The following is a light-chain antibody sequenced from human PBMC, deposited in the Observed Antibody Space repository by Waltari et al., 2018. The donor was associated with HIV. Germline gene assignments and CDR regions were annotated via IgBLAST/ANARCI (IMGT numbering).Light chain of an antibody. Sequence: DIVMTQTPLSLPVTPGEPASISCRSSQSLLDSDDGNTYLDWYLQKPGQFPPPLIYTLFYRASWVPDRFSGSGSGNDFTLKIRRVEAEDVGVYYCMQRIEFPYTFGQGTKLEIK. CDR3: MQRIEFPYT. CDR2: TLF. J-gene: IGKJ2*01. CDR1: QSLLDSDDGNTY. V-gene: IGKV2-40*01.